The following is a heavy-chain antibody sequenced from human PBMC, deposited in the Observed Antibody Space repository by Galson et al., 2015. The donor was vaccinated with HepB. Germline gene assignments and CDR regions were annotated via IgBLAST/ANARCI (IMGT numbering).Heavy chain of an antibody. D-gene: IGHD6-19*01. Sequence: SLRLSCAASGFTFSSYAMHWVRQAPGKGLECVAVISYDGRNKYYADSVKGRFTISRDNSKNTLYLQMNSLRAEDTAVYYCARDSGRAVVGILPCCYYWGQGTLHTVS. CDR3: ARDSGRAVVGILPCCYY. J-gene: IGHJ4*02. V-gene: IGHV3-30*04. CDR1: GFTFSSYA. CDR2: ISYDGRNK.